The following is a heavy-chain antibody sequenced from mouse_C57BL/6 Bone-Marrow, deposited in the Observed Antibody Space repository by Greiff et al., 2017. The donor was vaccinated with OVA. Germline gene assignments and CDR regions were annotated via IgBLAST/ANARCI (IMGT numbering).Heavy chain of an antibody. Sequence: EVMLVESGGGLVQPGGSLKLSCAASGFTFSDYYMYWVRQTPEKRLEWVAYISNGGGSTYYPDTVKGRFTISRDNAKNTLYLKMSRLKSEDTAMYYCARHDYSNYAMDYWGQGTSVTVSS. CDR1: GFTFSDYY. D-gene: IGHD2-4*01. CDR2: ISNGGGST. CDR3: ARHDYSNYAMDY. V-gene: IGHV5-12*01. J-gene: IGHJ4*01.